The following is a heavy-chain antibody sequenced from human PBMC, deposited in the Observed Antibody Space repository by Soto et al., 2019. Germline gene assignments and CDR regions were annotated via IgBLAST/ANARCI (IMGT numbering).Heavy chain of an antibody. Sequence: PGGSLRLSCAASGFTFSSYEMNWVRQAPGKGLEWVSYISSSGSTIYYADSVKGRFTISRDNAKNSLYLQMNSLRAEDTAVYYCAREYNYGMDVWGQGTTVTVSS. J-gene: IGHJ6*02. D-gene: IGHD1-20*01. CDR2: ISSSGSTI. V-gene: IGHV3-48*03. CDR1: GFTFSSYE. CDR3: AREYNYGMDV.